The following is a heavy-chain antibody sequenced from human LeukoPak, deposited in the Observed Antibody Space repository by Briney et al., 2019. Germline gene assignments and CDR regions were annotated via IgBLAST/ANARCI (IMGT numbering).Heavy chain of an antibody. CDR2: IYYGRGT. CDR3: GRGPTTVQGVGFDY. CDR1: GYSISSGNY. J-gene: IGHJ4*02. Sequence: PSETLSLTCTVSGYSISSGNYWGWIPPPPGKGLEWIAIIYYGRGTYYIPSLKSGATLSEETSKNKFSLSLRTVTAADTAVDYWGRGPTTVQGVGFDYWGQGTLVTVSS. D-gene: IGHD4-17*01. V-gene: IGHV4-38-2*02.